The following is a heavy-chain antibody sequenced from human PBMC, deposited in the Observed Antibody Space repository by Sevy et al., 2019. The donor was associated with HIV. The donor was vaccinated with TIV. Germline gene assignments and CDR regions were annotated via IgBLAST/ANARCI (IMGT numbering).Heavy chain of an antibody. J-gene: IGHJ4*02. Sequence: SETLSLTCTVSGGPLSRGNFYWSWIRQQPGKGLEWIGFIHHSGRSTSLNPSLKSRVTMSVDTSKNQFSLNLESVTAADAAVYYCVRDANPHGGAVFDYWGQGVRVTVSS. CDR3: VRDANPHGGAVFDY. V-gene: IGHV4-31*03. CDR2: IHHSGRST. CDR1: GGPLSRGNFY. D-gene: IGHD2-21*01.